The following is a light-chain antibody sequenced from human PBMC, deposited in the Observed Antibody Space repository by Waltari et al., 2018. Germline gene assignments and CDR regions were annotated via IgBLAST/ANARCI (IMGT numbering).Light chain of an antibody. CDR3: SSYTTGSTYV. CDR2: DDG. J-gene: IGLJ1*01. CDR1: SSDIGVYNY. Sequence: QSALTQPASVSGSPGQSITISCTGTSSDIGVYNYVSWYQQHPGKAPKLMLFDDGNRPSGVSDRFSGSRSGNTASLTISGLQAEDEADYYCSSYTTGSTYVFGTGTKVTVL. V-gene: IGLV2-14*03.